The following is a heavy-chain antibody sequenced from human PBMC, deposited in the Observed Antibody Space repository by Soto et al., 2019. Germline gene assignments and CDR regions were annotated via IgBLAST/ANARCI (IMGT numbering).Heavy chain of an antibody. Sequence: EVQLLESGGDLLQPGGSLRLSCAASGFTFNSYAMTWVRQAPGKGLEWVSGISANGVSTYYADSVNGRFTISRDNSKNTLYLQMLSLRVEDTALYYCARQLVNFDYWGQGTLVTVSS. D-gene: IGHD1-1*01. V-gene: IGHV3-23*01. CDR3: ARQLVNFDY. CDR2: ISANGVST. J-gene: IGHJ4*02. CDR1: GFTFNSYA.